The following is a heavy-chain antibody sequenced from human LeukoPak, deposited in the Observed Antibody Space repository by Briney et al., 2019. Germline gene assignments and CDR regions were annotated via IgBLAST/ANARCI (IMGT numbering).Heavy chain of an antibody. V-gene: IGHV3-23*01. D-gene: IGHD3-9*01. CDR2: ISGSGGST. Sequence: QAGVSLSLSCAASGFTFSSYAMTWVRQAPGKGLEWVSAISGSGGSTYYADSVKGRFTISRDNSKNTLYLQMNSLRAEDTAVYYCAKGQLRYFDWLPNPNWFDPWGQGTLVTVSS. CDR3: AKGQLRYFDWLPNPNWFDP. J-gene: IGHJ5*02. CDR1: GFTFSSYA.